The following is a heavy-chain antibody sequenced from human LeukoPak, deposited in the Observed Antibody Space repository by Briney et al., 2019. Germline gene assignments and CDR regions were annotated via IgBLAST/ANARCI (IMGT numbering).Heavy chain of an antibody. D-gene: IGHD3-9*01. V-gene: IGHV1-2*02. J-gene: IGHJ5*02. CDR2: INPNSGVT. Sequence: GASVKVSCKASGYTFTDDYVHWVRQAPGQGLEWMGWINPNSGVTNYAQKFQGRVTMTRDTSISTAYMELSRLRSDDTAVYYCARVYFDWLNWFDPWGQGTLVTVSS. CDR1: GYTFTDDY. CDR3: ARVYFDWLNWFDP.